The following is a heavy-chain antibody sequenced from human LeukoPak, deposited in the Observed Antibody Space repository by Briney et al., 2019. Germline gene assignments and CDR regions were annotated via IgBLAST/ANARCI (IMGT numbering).Heavy chain of an antibody. J-gene: IGHJ6*02. CDR1: GFTFNTYG. Sequence: GTSLRLSCAASGFTFNTYGMNWVRQAPGKGLEWVAIIWYDGSDKYYADSVKGRFTISRDNSKNTLYLQVNTLRAEGTAVYYCARVGCTGGSCLAYNYYAMDVWGQGTTVTVSS. V-gene: IGHV3-33*01. D-gene: IGHD2-15*01. CDR2: IWYDGSDK. CDR3: ARVGCTGGSCLAYNYYAMDV.